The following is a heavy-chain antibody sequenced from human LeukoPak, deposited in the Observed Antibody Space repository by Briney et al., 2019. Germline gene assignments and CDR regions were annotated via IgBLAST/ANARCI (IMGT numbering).Heavy chain of an antibody. D-gene: IGHD3-22*01. CDR2: INPNSGGT. CDR1: GYTLTGYY. V-gene: IGHV1-2*02. Sequence: ASVKVSCKASGYTLTGYYMHWVRQAPGQGLEWMGWINPNSGGTNYAQKFQGRVTMTRDTSISTAYMELSRLRSDDTAVYYCARDSYYDSSGYSLWGQGTLVTVSS. J-gene: IGHJ4*02. CDR3: ARDSYYDSSGYSL.